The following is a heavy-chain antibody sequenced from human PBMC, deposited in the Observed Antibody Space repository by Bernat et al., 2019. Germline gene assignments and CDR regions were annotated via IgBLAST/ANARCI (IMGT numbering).Heavy chain of an antibody. CDR1: GFTFSNYW. V-gene: IGHV3-74*01. D-gene: IGHD3-10*01. CDR2: ISSDGSTT. Sequence: EVQLVESGGGFVQPGGSLRLSCAASGFTFSNYWMHWVRQAPGKGLVWVSRISSDGSTTSYADSVQGRLTISRENSKNTLYLQMKSLGAEDTAVYYCAREREGLWFGTFDYWGQGTLVTVSS. CDR3: AREREGLWFGTFDY. J-gene: IGHJ4*02.